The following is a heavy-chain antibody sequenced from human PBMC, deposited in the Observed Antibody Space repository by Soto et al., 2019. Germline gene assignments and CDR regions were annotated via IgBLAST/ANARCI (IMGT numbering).Heavy chain of an antibody. CDR2: IYYSGST. CDR1: GGSISSYY. V-gene: IGHV4-59*01. Sequence: QVQLQESGPGLVKPSETLSLTCTVSGGSISSYYWSWIRQPPGKGLEWIGYIYYSGSTNYNPSLKSRVTISVDPSKNQFSLKLSSVTAADTAVYYCARGLMYGSGRPLDAFDIWGQGTMVTVSS. D-gene: IGHD3-10*01. J-gene: IGHJ3*02. CDR3: ARGLMYGSGRPLDAFDI.